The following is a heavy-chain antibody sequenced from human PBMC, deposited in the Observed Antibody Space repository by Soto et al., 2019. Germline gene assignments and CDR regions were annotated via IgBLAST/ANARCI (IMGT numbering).Heavy chain of an antibody. Sequence: GGSLRLSCAASGFTVSTKYMSWVRQAPGKGLEWVSVIYSGGSTFYADSVSGRFTISRDNSKNTVNLQMNSLRAEDTAVYYCARDPWGADYWGQGTLVTVS. CDR3: ARDPWGADY. V-gene: IGHV3-66*01. D-gene: IGHD3-16*01. CDR1: GFTVSTKY. J-gene: IGHJ4*02. CDR2: IYSGGST.